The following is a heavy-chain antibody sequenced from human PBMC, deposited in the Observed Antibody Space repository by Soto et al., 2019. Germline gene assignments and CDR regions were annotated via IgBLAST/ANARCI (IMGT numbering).Heavy chain of an antibody. CDR3: ARGHGITMIVAPFDY. V-gene: IGHV4-38-2*01. CDR1: GYSISSGYY. J-gene: IGHJ4*02. Sequence: SETLSLTCAVSGYSISSGYYWGWIRQPPGKGLEWIGSIYHSGSTYYNPSPKSRVTISVDTSKNQFSLKLSSVTAADTAVYYCARGHGITMIVAPFDYWGQGTLVTVSS. CDR2: IYHSGST. D-gene: IGHD3-22*01.